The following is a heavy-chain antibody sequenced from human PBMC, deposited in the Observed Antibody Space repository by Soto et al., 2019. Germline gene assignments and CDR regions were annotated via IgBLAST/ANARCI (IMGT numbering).Heavy chain of an antibody. V-gene: IGHV4-34*01. Sequence: PSETLSLTCAVYGGSFSGYYWSWIRQPPGKGLEWIGEINHSGSTNYNPSLKSRVTISVDTSKNQFSLKLSSVTAADTAVYYCARDYSNAYGYYYGMDVWGQGTTVTVSS. CDR3: ARDYSNAYGYYYGMDV. CDR2: INHSGST. J-gene: IGHJ6*02. D-gene: IGHD4-4*01. CDR1: GGSFSGYY.